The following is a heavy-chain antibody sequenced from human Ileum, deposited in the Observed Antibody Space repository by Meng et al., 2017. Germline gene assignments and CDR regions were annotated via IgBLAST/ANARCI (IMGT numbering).Heavy chain of an antibody. Sequence: VQLGESGGGLVQPGGSLNLSCAASGFTLSGSVMYWVRQASGKGLEWVGRIGPKPDSSAATYAASVKGRFTISRDDSKNTVYLQMTSLKTEDTALYYCARLGYGDSRGYWGQGTLVTVSS. V-gene: IGHV3-73*02. CDR1: GFTLSGSV. CDR3: ARLGYGDSRGY. J-gene: IGHJ4*02. D-gene: IGHD4-17*01. CDR2: IGPKPDSSAA.